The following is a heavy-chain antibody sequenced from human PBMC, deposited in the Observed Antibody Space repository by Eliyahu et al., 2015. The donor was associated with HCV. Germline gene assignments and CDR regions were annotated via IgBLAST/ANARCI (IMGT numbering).Heavy chain of an antibody. Sequence: EVHLVESGGGLVQPGGSLTLSCSGSGFAFDTXWMNWVRQAPGKGLEWVAXIXXAGXXTYYLDSVKGRFTISXDNARNSLFLQLNSLSDEDTAVYYCTRAPERGLSVRLGGENDYWGQGTLVSVSS. CDR2: IXXAGXXT. CDR3: TRAPERGLSVRLGGENDY. D-gene: IGHD3-16*01. V-gene: IGHV3-7*01. CDR1: GFAFDTXW. J-gene: IGHJ4*02.